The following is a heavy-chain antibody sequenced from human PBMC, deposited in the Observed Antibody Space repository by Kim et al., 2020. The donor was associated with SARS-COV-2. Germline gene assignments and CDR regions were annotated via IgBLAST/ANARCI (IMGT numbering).Heavy chain of an antibody. D-gene: IGHD3-3*01. Sequence: DSVKCRFTISSDNAKNSLYLQMNSLRAEDTALYYCAKAKGDFWSGYPFDYWGQGTLVTVSS. CDR3: AKAKGDFWSGYPFDY. V-gene: IGHV3-9*01. J-gene: IGHJ4*02.